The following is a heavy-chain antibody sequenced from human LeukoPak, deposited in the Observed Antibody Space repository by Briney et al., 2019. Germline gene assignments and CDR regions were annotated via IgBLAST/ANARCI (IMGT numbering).Heavy chain of an antibody. J-gene: IGHJ4*02. CDR1: GGSFSGYY. D-gene: IGHD2-2*01. CDR3: ARGYNIVVVPAAITAYYFDY. V-gene: IGHV4-34*01. Sequence: PSETLSLTCAVYGGSFSGYYWSWIRQPPGKGLEWIGEINHSGSTNYNPSLKSRVTISVDTSKNQFSLKLSSVTAADTAVYYCARGYNIVVVPAAITAYYFDYWGQGTLVTVSS. CDR2: INHSGST.